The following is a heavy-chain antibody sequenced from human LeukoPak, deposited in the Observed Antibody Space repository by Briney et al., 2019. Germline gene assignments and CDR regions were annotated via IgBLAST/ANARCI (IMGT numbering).Heavy chain of an antibody. CDR1: GGSISSYY. V-gene: IGHV4-59*01. D-gene: IGHD5-24*01. Sequence: SETLSLTCTVSGGSISSYYWSWIRQPPGKGLEWIGYIYYSGSTNYNPSLKSRVTISVDTSKNQFSLKLSSVTAADTAVYYCARDVSAERWLQLGYWGQGTLVTVSS. J-gene: IGHJ4*02. CDR3: ARDVSAERWLQLGY. CDR2: IYYSGST.